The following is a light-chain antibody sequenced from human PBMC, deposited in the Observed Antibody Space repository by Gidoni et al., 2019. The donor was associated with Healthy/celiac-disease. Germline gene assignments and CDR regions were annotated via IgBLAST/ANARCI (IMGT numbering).Light chain of an antibody. CDR2: CAS. CDR3: QQYNNWPPVT. Sequence: EIVMTQSPATLSVSPGERGTLSCSASHGVSSNLDRYQQQPGQAPRLLIYCASTRVTGIPARFSGSGSGTEFTLTISSMQSEDFAVYYCQQYNNWPPVTFGQGTKVEIK. J-gene: IGKJ1*01. CDR1: HGVSSN. V-gene: IGKV3-15*01.